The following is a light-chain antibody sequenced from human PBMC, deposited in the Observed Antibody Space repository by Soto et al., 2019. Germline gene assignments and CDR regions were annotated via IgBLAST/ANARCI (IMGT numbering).Light chain of an antibody. Sequence: IQMTQSPSSLSASVGDRVTISCRASQDIKSYLNWYQQKPGKAPKLLIYGASSLQSGVPSRFTGSGSGTDFTLTISSLQPEDYATYYCQQSYSTPPLTFGGGTKVDIK. CDR2: GAS. CDR1: QDIKSY. J-gene: IGKJ4*01. V-gene: IGKV1-39*01. CDR3: QQSYSTPPLT.